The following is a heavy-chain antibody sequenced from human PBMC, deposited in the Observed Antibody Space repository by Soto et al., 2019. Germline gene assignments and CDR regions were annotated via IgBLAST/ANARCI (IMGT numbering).Heavy chain of an antibody. CDR2: IYYSGST. Sequence: QVQLQESGPGLVKPSETLSLTCTVSGGSISSYYWSWIRQPPGKGLEWIGYIYYSGSTNYNPSLKSRVTISVDTSKNQFSLKLSSVTAADTAVYYCARAGYSSSWYSGGNNWFDPWGQGTLVTVSS. CDR1: GGSISSYY. V-gene: IGHV4-59*01. D-gene: IGHD6-13*01. CDR3: ARAGYSSSWYSGGNNWFDP. J-gene: IGHJ5*02.